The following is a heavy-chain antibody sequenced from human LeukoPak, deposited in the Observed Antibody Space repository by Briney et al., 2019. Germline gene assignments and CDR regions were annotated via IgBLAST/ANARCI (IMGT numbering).Heavy chain of an antibody. J-gene: IGHJ2*01. V-gene: IGHV3-64*01. D-gene: IGHD6-13*01. CDR2: ISSNGGST. Sequence: GGSLRLSCAASGFTFSSYAMHWVRQAPGKGLEYVSAISSNGGSTYYANSVKGRFTISRDNSKNTLYLQMGSLRAEDMAVYYCARGGYSSSWLRGFVWYFDLWGRGTLVTVSS. CDR1: GFTFSSYA. CDR3: ARGGYSSSWLRGFVWYFDL.